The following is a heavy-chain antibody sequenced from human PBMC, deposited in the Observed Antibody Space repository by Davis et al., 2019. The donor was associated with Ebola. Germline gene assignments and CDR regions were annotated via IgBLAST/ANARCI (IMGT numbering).Heavy chain of an antibody. D-gene: IGHD3-22*01. CDR3: ARGPPRYYYDSSGYYMRGGYFDY. J-gene: IGHJ4*02. CDR1: GFTFSSYS. V-gene: IGHV3-48*02. Sequence: GGSLRLSCAASGFTFSSYSMNWVRQAPGKGLEWVSYISSSSSTIYYADSVKGRFTISRDNAKNSLYLQMNSLRDEDTAVYYCARGPPRYYYDSSGYYMRGGYFDYWGQGTLVTVSS. CDR2: ISSSSSTI.